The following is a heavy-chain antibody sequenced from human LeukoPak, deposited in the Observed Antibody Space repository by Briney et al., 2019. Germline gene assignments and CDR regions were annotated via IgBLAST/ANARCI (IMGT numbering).Heavy chain of an antibody. Sequence: SETLSLTCTVSGGSISSYYWSWIRQPPGKGLEWIGYIYYGGSTNYNPSLKSRVTISVDTSKNQFSLKLSSVTAADTAVYYCARGGIEWFGDSWGQGTLVTVSS. V-gene: IGHV4-59*01. J-gene: IGHJ5*02. CDR1: GGSISSYY. CDR3: ARGGIEWFGDS. D-gene: IGHD3-10*01. CDR2: IYYGGST.